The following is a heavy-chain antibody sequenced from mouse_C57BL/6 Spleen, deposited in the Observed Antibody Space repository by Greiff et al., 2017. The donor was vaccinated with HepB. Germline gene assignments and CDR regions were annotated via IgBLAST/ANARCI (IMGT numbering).Heavy chain of an antibody. Sequence: EVKLVESEGGLVQPGSSMKLSCTASGFTFSDYYMAWVRQVPEKGLEWVANINYDGSSTYYLDSLKSRFIISRDNAKNILYLQMSSLKSEDTATYYCAREGGTMITTRYFDYWGQGTTLTVSS. J-gene: IGHJ2*01. V-gene: IGHV5-16*01. CDR1: GFTFSDYY. D-gene: IGHD2-4*01. CDR2: INYDGSST. CDR3: AREGGTMITTRYFDY.